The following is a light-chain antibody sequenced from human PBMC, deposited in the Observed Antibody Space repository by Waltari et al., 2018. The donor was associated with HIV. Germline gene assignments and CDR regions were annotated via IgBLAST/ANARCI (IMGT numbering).Light chain of an antibody. J-gene: IGLJ2*01. Sequence: QSALTQPASVSGSPGQSITISCTGTSSDVGSYNLVSWYQQHPGKAPKLMIYEVSKRPSGVSNRFSGSKSGNTASLASAGLQAEDEADYYCCAYAGSRGVVFGGGTKLTVL. V-gene: IGLV2-23*02. CDR2: EVS. CDR1: SSDVGSYNL. CDR3: CAYAGSRGVV.